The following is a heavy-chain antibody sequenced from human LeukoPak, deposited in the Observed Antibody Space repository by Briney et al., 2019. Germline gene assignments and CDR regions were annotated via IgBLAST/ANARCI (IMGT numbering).Heavy chain of an antibody. D-gene: IGHD2-2*01. Sequence: SVKVSCKASGYTFTSYGISWVRQAPGQGLEWMGWISAYNGNANYAQKLQGRVTMTTDTSTSTAYMELRSLRSDDTAVYYCARDRVVVPSDTRIPFGGIWGQGTMVTVSS. CDR1: GYTFTSYG. CDR2: ISAYNGNA. J-gene: IGHJ3*02. V-gene: IGHV1-18*01. CDR3: ARDRVVVPSDTRIPFGGI.